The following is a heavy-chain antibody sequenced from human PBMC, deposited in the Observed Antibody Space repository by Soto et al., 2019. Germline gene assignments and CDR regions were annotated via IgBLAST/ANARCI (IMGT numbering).Heavy chain of an antibody. CDR2: IVVGSGNT. CDR3: AEDSSGYDY. CDR1: GITFTNSA. V-gene: IGHV1-58*01. Sequence: GASVKVTWKASGITFTNSALQWGRQARGQRLEWIGWIVVGSGNTNYAQKFQERVTITRDMSTSTAYMELSSLRSEDTAVYYCAEDSSGYDYWAQGTLVTVSS. D-gene: IGHD3-22*01. J-gene: IGHJ4*02.